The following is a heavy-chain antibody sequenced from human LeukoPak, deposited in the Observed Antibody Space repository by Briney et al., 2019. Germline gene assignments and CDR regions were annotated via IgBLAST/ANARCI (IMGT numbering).Heavy chain of an antibody. Sequence: GGSLRLSCAASGFTVSSNYMSWVRQAPGKGLEWVSVIYSGGSTSYADSVKGRFTISRDNSKNTLYLQMNNLRAEDTAVYYCARGGTTMVRGAWGQGTLVTVSS. J-gene: IGHJ5*02. CDR2: IYSGGST. CDR3: ARGGTTMVRGA. CDR1: GFTVSSNY. D-gene: IGHD3-10*01. V-gene: IGHV3-53*01.